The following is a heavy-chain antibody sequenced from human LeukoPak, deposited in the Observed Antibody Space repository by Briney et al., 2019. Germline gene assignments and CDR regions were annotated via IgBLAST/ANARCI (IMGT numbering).Heavy chain of an antibody. D-gene: IGHD6-19*01. V-gene: IGHV3-74*01. J-gene: IGHJ6*03. CDR2: INSDGSST. CDR1: GFTFSSYW. Sequence: PGGSLRLSCAASGFTFSSYWMHWVRQAPGKGLVWVSRINSDGSSTSYADSVKGRFTISRDNAKNTLYLQMNSLRAEDTAVYYCARGSGFYYYYYYTDVWGKGTTVTVSS. CDR3: ARGSGFYYYYYYTDV.